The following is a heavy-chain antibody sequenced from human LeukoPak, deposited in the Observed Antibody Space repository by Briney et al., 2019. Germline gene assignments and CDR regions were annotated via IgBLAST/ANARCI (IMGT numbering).Heavy chain of an antibody. CDR2: INSDGSST. D-gene: IGHD2-2*01. CDR1: GFTLSPYW. Sequence: PRGSPRLSCSASGFTLSPYWMHWVCQSPGKGLVWVSRINSDGSSTTYADSVKGRFTISRDNTKNTLYLQMNILRAEDTAVYYCARARCSRTSCNTESDYWGQGTLVTVTS. J-gene: IGHJ4*02. V-gene: IGHV3-74*01. CDR3: ARARCSRTSCNTESDY.